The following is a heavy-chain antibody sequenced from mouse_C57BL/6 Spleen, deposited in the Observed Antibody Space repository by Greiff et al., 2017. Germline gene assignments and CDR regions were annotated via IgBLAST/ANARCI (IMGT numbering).Heavy chain of an antibody. CDR2: INPNNGGT. V-gene: IGHV1-26*01. Sequence: VQLQQSGPELVKPGASVKISCKASGYTFTDYYMNWVKQSHGKSLEWIGDINPNNGGTSYNQKFKGKATLTVDKSSSTAYMELRSLTSEDSAVYYCARRGENYYGSSYDYAMDYWGQGTSVTVSS. D-gene: IGHD1-1*01. CDR3: ARRGENYYGSSYDYAMDY. J-gene: IGHJ4*01. CDR1: GYTFTDYY.